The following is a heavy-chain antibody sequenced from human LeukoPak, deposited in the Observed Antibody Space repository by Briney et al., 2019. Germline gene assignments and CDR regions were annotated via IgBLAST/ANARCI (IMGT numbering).Heavy chain of an antibody. CDR2: IYYSGST. CDR3: ARDWDY. V-gene: IGHV4-61*08. CDR1: GGSISSGGYS. Sequence: SQTLSLTCAVSGGSISSGGYSWSWIRQPPGKGLEWIGYIYYSGSTNYNPSLKSRVTISVDTSKNQFSLKLSSVTAAGTAVYYCARDWDYWGQGTLVTVSS. J-gene: IGHJ4*02.